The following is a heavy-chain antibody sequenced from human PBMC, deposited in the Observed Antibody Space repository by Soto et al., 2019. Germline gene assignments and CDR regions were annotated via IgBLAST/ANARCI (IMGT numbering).Heavy chain of an antibody. J-gene: IGHJ5*02. CDR1: GGTFSSYA. D-gene: IGHD3-10*01. CDR2: IIPIFGTA. Sequence: SVKVSCKASGGTFSSYAISWVRQAPGQGLEWMGGIIPIFGTANYAQKFQGRVTITTDTSTSTAYMELRSLRSEDTAVYYCARDGSITMVRGVIITRFDPWGQGTLVTVSS. CDR3: ARDGSITMVRGVIITRFDP. V-gene: IGHV1-69*05.